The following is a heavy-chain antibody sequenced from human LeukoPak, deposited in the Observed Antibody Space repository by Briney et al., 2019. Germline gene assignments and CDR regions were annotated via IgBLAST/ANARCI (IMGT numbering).Heavy chain of an antibody. CDR1: GFTFSDYW. V-gene: IGHV3-7*01. CDR3: SRGDPDY. Sequence: GGSLRLSCAASGFTFSDYWMQWVRQAPGKGLEWVANINYHGNENYIVESVKGGFTISRDNAKNSLFLQMNSLRAEDTAVYYCSRGDPDYWGQGTLVAVSS. CDR2: INYHGNEN. J-gene: IGHJ4*02. D-gene: IGHD2-21*02.